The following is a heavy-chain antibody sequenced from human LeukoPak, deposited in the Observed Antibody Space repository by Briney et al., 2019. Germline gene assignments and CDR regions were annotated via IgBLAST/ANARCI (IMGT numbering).Heavy chain of an antibody. V-gene: IGHV3-53*01. CDR3: ARGDLGAAFDY. CDR1: GFTVSSNY. J-gene: IGHJ4*02. D-gene: IGHD1-26*01. Sequence: GGSLRLSCAASGFTVSSNYMSWVRQAQGKGLEWVSVIYSGGSTYYADSVKGRFTISRDNSKNTLYLQMNSLRAEDTAVYYCARGDLGAAFDYWGQGTLVTVSS. CDR2: IYSGGST.